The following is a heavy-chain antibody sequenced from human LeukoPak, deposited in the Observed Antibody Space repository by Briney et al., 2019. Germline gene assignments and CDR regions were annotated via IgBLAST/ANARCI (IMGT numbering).Heavy chain of an antibody. J-gene: IGHJ4*02. CDR2: IYSGGST. CDR3: AREGMISGYFDY. CDR1: GFSVSSNY. V-gene: IGHV3-53*01. D-gene: IGHD6-19*01. Sequence: PGGSLRLSCAASGFSVSSNYMSWVRQAPGKGLEWVSVIYSGGSTYSADSVKGRFTISRDNSQNTLYLQMNSLRADDTAVYYCAREGMISGYFDYWGRGTLVTVSS.